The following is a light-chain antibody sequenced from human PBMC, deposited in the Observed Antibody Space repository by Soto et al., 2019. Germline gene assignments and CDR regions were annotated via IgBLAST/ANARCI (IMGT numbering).Light chain of an antibody. CDR2: DNS. Sequence: QPVLTQPPSVSGAPGQRVTISCTGSSSNIGAGYDVHWYQQLPGTAPKLLIYDNSNQPSGVPDRFSGSKPGTSASLAITGRQAEDEADYYCQSYDSSLSALFGGGTKLTVL. V-gene: IGLV1-40*01. CDR1: SSNIGAGYD. J-gene: IGLJ3*02. CDR3: QSYDSSLSAL.